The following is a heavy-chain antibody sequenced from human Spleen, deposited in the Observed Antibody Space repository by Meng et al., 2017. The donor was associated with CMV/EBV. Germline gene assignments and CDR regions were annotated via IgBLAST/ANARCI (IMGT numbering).Heavy chain of an antibody. Sequence: GESLKISCAASGLTVSSSYMTWVRQAPGKGLEWVSVIYSGGSTYYADSVKGRFTISRDNSKNTLYLQMNSLRGEDTAVYHCAKDRNWNGDYYGMDVWGQGTTVTVSS. CDR2: IYSGGST. CDR1: GLTVSSSY. J-gene: IGHJ6*02. D-gene: IGHD1-1*01. CDR3: AKDRNWNGDYYGMDV. V-gene: IGHV3-66*02.